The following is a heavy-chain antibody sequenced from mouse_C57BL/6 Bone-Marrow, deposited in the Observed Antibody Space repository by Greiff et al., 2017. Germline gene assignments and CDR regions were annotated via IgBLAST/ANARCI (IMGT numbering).Heavy chain of an antibody. CDR2: IDPENGDT. J-gene: IGHJ4*01. Sequence: EVQLQESGAELVRPGASVKLSCTASGFNIKDDYMHWVKQRPEQGLEWIGWIDPENGDTEYASKFQGKATITADTSSNTAYLQLSSLTSEDTAVYYCTPLTAQALYYYAMDYWGQGTSVTVSS. V-gene: IGHV14-4*01. CDR1: GFNIKDDY. D-gene: IGHD3-2*02. CDR3: TPLTAQALYYYAMDY.